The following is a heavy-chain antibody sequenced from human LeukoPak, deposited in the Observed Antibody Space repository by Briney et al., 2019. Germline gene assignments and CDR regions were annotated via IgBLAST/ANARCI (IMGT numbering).Heavy chain of an antibody. J-gene: IGHJ6*02. D-gene: IGHD2-8*01. CDR1: GFTFTSSA. Sequence: ASVKVSCTASGFTFTSSAMQWVRQARGQRLEWIGWIVVGSGNTNYAQKVQERVTITRGMSTSTAYMELSSLRSEDTAVYYCAADRRQPYCTNGVCYYYYGMDVWGQGTTVTVSS. CDR2: IVVGSGNT. CDR3: AADRRQPYCTNGVCYYYYGMDV. V-gene: IGHV1-58*02.